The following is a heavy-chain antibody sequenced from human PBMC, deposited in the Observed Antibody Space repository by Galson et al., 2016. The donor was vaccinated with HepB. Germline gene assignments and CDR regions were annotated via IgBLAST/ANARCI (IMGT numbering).Heavy chain of an antibody. Sequence: SVKVSCKASGYTFTEYDMNWVRQATGQGLEWMGWMNPNSGNRGYAQKFQGRVTMTRDTSIKTAFMELSSLRSEDTAVYFCVSGGVSGKFAWREAEHWGQGSLVTVSS. CDR3: VSGGVSGKFAWREAEH. J-gene: IGHJ4*02. CDR1: GYTFTEYD. CDR2: MNPNSGNR. D-gene: IGHD1-26*01. V-gene: IGHV1-8*01.